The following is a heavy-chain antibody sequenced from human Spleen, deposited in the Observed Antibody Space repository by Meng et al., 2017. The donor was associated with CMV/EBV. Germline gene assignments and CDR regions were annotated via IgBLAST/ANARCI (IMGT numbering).Heavy chain of an antibody. CDR1: SDSISSGVYY. CDR3: ARASGSTVTFDY. Sequence: VSSDSISSGVYYCTWVRQHPAKGLGWIGYIYYSGSTYYNPSLKSRVTMSLDTSNNQFSLNLSSLTAADAAVYYCARASGSTVTFDYWGQGTLVTVSS. CDR2: IYYSGST. V-gene: IGHV4-31*02. J-gene: IGHJ4*02. D-gene: IGHD4-17*01.